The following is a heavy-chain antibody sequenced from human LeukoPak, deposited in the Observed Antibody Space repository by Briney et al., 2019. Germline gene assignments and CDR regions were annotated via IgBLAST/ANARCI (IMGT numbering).Heavy chain of an antibody. J-gene: IGHJ6*03. CDR1: GGSISSYY. CDR3: AGHGYYGSGSYDLGYYYMDV. V-gene: IGHV4-4*09. D-gene: IGHD3-10*01. Sequence: SETLSLTCTVSGGSISSYYWSWIRQPPGKGLEWIGYIYTSGSTNYNPSLKSRVTISVDTSKNQFSLKLSSVTAADTAVYYCAGHGYYGSGSYDLGYYYMDVWGKGTTVTVSS. CDR2: IYTSGST.